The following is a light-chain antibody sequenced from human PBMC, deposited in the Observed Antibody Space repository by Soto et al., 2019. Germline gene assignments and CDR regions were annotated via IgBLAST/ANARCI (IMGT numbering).Light chain of an antibody. CDR1: SSDVGGYNY. CDR3: SSYTSSSTYV. CDR2: EVS. V-gene: IGLV2-14*01. Sequence: LTQPAAVSGSPGQSITIACTGTSSDVGGYNYVSWYQQHPGKAPKLMIYEVSNRPSGVSNRFSGSKSGNTASLTISGLQAEDEADYYYSSYTSSSTYVFGTGTKITVL. J-gene: IGLJ1*01.